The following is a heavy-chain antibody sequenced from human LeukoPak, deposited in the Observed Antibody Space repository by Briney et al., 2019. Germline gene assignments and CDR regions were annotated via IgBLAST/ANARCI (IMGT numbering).Heavy chain of an antibody. CDR2: ISNTGSYT. J-gene: IGHJ4*02. Sequence: GGSLRLSCAASGFTFSGYSLTWVRQAPGKGLEWVSSISNTGSYTYYLDSVKGRFTISRDNAKNSTFLQMNSLRAEDTAVYYCAKDHHYYDSSGYLSYFDYWGQGTLVTVSS. CDR3: AKDHHYYDSSGYLSYFDY. CDR1: GFTFSGYS. V-gene: IGHV3-21*04. D-gene: IGHD3-22*01.